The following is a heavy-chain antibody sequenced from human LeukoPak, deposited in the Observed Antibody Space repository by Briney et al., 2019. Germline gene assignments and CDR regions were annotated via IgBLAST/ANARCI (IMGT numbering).Heavy chain of an antibody. Sequence: GGSLRLSCAASGFTLNTYAMSWVRRAPGKGLEWVSAISGRGDSTYYTDSVKGRFTISRDNSKNTLYLQMNSLRAEDTAVYYCAKDRVAATGIGELEHWGQGTLVTVSS. CDR1: GFTLNTYA. J-gene: IGHJ1*01. CDR3: AKDRVAATGIGELEH. D-gene: IGHD6-13*01. CDR2: ISGRGDST. V-gene: IGHV3-23*01.